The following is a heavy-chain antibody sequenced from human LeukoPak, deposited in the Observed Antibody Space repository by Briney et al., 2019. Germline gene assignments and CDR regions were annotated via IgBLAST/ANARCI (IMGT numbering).Heavy chain of an antibody. CDR2: FYYSGST. D-gene: IGHD2-21*02. CDR3: ARKVVVTDAFDY. J-gene: IGHJ4*02. Sequence: SETLSLTCTVSGGSISSSTNYWDWLRQPPGKGLEWIGSFYYSGSTNYNPSLKSRVTISVDTSKNQFSLKLSSVTAADTAVYYCARKVVVTDAFDYWGQGTLVTVSS. V-gene: IGHV4-39*07. CDR1: GGSISSSTNY.